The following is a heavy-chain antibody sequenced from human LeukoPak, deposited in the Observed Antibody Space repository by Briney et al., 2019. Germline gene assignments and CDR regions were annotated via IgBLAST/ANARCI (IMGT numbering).Heavy chain of an antibody. V-gene: IGHV1-8*01. D-gene: IGHD6-13*01. CDR3: ARGLIAAAGADAFDI. Sequence: ASVKVSCKASGYTFTSYVINWVRQATGQGLEWMGWMNPNSGNTGYAQKFQGRVTMTRNTSISTAYMELSSLRSEDTAVYYCARGLIAAAGADAFDIWGQGTMVTVSS. J-gene: IGHJ3*02. CDR1: GYTFTSYV. CDR2: MNPNSGNT.